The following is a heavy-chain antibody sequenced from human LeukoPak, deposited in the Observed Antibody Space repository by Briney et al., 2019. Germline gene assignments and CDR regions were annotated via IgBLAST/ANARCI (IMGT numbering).Heavy chain of an antibody. D-gene: IGHD4-11*01. J-gene: IGHJ3*02. V-gene: IGHV4-59*01. CDR1: GGSISNYY. CDR2: IYYSGST. CDR3: ARDAYSPDVFDM. Sequence: SETLSLTCTVSGGSISNYYWSWIRQPPGKGLEWIGYIYYSGSTKYNPSLKSRVTISVDMSKNQFSLKLSSVTAADTAVYYCARDAYSPDVFDMWGQGTMVTVSS.